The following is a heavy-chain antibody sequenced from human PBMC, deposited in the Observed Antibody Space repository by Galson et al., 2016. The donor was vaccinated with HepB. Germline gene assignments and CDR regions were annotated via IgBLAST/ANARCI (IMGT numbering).Heavy chain of an antibody. CDR2: TYYRSKGFN. J-gene: IGHJ6*02. V-gene: IGHV6-1*01. CDR3: TRGYMQNGMNV. CDR1: GDSVTSDNTC. D-gene: IGHD5-24*01. Sequence: CAISGDSVTSDNTCWNWIRQSPSRGLEGLGRTYYRSKGFNDYADSVKSRITVTSDTSKNQFSLQLDSVTPDDTATYFCTRGYMQNGMNVWGQGTTVTVS.